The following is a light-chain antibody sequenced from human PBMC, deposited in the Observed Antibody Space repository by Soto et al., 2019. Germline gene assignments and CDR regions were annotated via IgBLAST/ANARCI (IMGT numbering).Light chain of an antibody. CDR3: QQCNSWPQWT. Sequence: EIVMTQSPATLSVSPGERATLSFSASQSVSSNLAWYQQKPGQAPRLLIYGASNRATGIPARFSGSGSGTDFTLTISSLEPEDFAVYYCQQCNSWPQWTFGQGTKVDIK. J-gene: IGKJ1*01. CDR2: GAS. CDR1: QSVSSN. V-gene: IGKV3D-15*01.